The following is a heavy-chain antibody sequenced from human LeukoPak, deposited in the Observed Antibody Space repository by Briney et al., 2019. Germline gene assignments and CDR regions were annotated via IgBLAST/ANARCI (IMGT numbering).Heavy chain of an antibody. J-gene: IGHJ5*02. CDR2: IKQDGSEI. V-gene: IGHV3-7*01. Sequence: GGSLRLSCAASGFSLSSYWMTWVRQAPGKGLEWVANIKQDGSEIYYVDSMRGRFTTSRDNAKNSLYLQMNSLRAEDTAIYYCAREISSWYRSEGRFDPWGQGTLVTVSS. CDR1: GFSLSSYW. CDR3: AREISSWYRSEGRFDP. D-gene: IGHD6-13*01.